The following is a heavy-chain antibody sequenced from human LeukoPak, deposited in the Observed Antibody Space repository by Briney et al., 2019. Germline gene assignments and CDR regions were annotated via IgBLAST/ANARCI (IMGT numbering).Heavy chain of an antibody. J-gene: IGHJ5*02. CDR2: IYYSGST. D-gene: IGHD6-19*01. CDR3: ARQGIAVAGFDP. CDR1: GGSISSGGYY. V-gene: IGHV4-61*08. Sequence: SQTLSLTCTVSGGSISSGGYYWSWIRQHPGKGLEWIGYIYYSGSTNYNPSLKSRVTISVDTSKNQFSLKLSSVTAADTAVYYCARQGIAVAGFDPWGQGTLVTVSS.